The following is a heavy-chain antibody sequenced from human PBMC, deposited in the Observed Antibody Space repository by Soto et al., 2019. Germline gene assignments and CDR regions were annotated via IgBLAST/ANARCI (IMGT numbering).Heavy chain of an antibody. CDR1: GGSISSYY. J-gene: IGHJ6*02. CDR3: ARVGYGVYYYYYYGMDV. Sequence: QVQLQESGPGLVKPSETLSLTCTVSGGSISSYYWSWIRQPPAKGLEWIGYIYYSGSTNYNPSLKSRVTISVDTSKNQFSLKLSSVTAADTAVYYCARVGYGVYYYYYYGMDVWGQGTTVTVSS. CDR2: IYYSGST. D-gene: IGHD5-12*01. V-gene: IGHV4-59*01.